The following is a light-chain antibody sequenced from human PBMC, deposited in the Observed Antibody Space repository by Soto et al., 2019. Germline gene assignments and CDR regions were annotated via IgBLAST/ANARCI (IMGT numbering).Light chain of an antibody. J-gene: IGLJ1*01. CDR1: SRDVGGYNY. CDR3: SSYTTSNTRQIV. V-gene: IGLV2-14*03. CDR2: DVT. Sequence: QSALTQPGSVSGSPGQSITISCTGTSRDVGGYNYVSWYQHHPGKAPKLIIYDVTNRPSGVSNPFSGSKSGNTASLTISGLQPEDEADSYCSSYTTSNTRQIVFGTGTKLTVL.